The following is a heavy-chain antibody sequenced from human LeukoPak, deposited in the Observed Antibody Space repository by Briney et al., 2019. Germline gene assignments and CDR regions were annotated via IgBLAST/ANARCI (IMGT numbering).Heavy chain of an antibody. J-gene: IGHJ4*02. CDR1: GFTFSSYW. CDR3: ASALAAAGLVDY. CDR2: INSDGSST. Sequence: PGGSLRLSCAASGFTFSSYWMHWVRQAPGKGLVWVSRINSDGSSTSYADSVKGRFTISRDNAKNRLYLQMNSLRAEDTAVYYCASALAAAGLVDYWGQGTLVTVSS. D-gene: IGHD6-13*01. V-gene: IGHV3-74*01.